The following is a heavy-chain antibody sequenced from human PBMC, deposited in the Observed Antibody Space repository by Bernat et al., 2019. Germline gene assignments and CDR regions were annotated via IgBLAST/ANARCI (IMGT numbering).Heavy chain of an antibody. J-gene: IGHJ2*01. CDR1: GFTVSSNY. Sequence: EVQLVETGGGLIQPGGSLRLSCAASGFTVSSNYMSWVRQAPGKGLEWVSVIYSGGSTYYADSVKGRFTISRDNSKNTLYLKMNSLRAEDTAVYYCARDRPHYYDSSGYNWYFDLRGRGTLVTVSS. CDR3: ARDRPHYYDSSGYNWYFDL. V-gene: IGHV3-53*02. D-gene: IGHD3-22*01. CDR2: IYSGGST.